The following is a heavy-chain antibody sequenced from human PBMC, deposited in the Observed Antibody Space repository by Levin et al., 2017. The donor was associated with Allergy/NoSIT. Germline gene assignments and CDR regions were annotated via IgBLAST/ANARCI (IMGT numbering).Heavy chain of an antibody. V-gene: IGHV4-30-2*01. CDR2: IYPSGNA. D-gene: IGHD3-10*01. CDR1: GGSISSDGYS. J-gene: IGHJ4*02. Sequence: SQTLSLTCAVSGGSISSDGYSWNWIRQPPGKGLEWVGNIYPSGNAYYNPSLKSRVTISIDRSKNRFSLRLRSVTAAATAVYFCARYSGSGASAYFFDYWGQGTLVTVSS. CDR3: ARYSGSGASAYFFDY.